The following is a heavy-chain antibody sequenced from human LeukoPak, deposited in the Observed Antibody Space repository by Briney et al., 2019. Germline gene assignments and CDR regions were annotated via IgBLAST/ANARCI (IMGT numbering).Heavy chain of an antibody. CDR3: ARGRNTMVRGAIGAETRYYSCYYMDV. CDR2: IYYSGRT. J-gene: IGHJ6*03. Sequence: SETLSLTCTVSGSSISSNSYYWGWIRQPPGKGLEWIGTIYYSGRTYYNPSLKSRVTISLDTSQSQFSLKLSSVTAAGRAVYYCARGRNTMVRGAIGAETRYYSCYYMDVWGKGTTVTVSS. CDR1: GSSISSNSYY. V-gene: IGHV4-39*07. D-gene: IGHD3-10*01.